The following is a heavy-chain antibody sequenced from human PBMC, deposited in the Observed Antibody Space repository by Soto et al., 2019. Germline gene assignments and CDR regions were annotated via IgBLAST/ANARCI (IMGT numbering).Heavy chain of an antibody. Sequence: GGSLRLSCAASGFTFSSYSMNWVRQAPGKGLEWVSSISSSSSYIYYADSVKGRLTISRDNAKNSLYLQMNSLRAEDTAVYYCARLDYYDSSGYGYYYYYYGMDVWGQGTTVTVSS. CDR3: ARLDYYDSSGYGYYYYYYGMDV. V-gene: IGHV3-21*01. CDR1: GFTFSSYS. CDR2: ISSSSSYI. J-gene: IGHJ6*02. D-gene: IGHD3-22*01.